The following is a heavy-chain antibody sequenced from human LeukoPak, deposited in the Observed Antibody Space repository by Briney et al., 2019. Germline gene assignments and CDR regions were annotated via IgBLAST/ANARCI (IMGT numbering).Heavy chain of an antibody. CDR3: VREAGYGASVWLKSSWFDS. D-gene: IGHD5/OR15-5a*01. Sequence: GVSLRLYCAASGFPFSSHAMICVRQPPGKGLEWVQTISNGKTYYADPVRGRFTISRDDSKNTVSLQMNSLRDDDTAVDYCVREAGYGASVWLKSSWFDSWGQGTLVTVSS. CDR2: ISNGKT. V-gene: IGHV3-23*01. CDR1: GFPFSSHA. J-gene: IGHJ5*01.